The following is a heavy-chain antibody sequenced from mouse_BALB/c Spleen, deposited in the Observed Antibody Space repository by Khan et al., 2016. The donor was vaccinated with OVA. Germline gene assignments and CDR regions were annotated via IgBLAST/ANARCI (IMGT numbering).Heavy chain of an antibody. J-gene: IGHJ2*01. CDR1: GYSITSYYA. CDR3: ARIKGGDFDY. Sequence: VQLKESGPGLVKPSQSLSLTCTVTGYSITSYYAWNWIRQFPGNNLEWMGYISYSGNTKYTPSLKSRISITRDTSKNQFFLQLNSVTIEDTATYCCARIKGGDFDYWGQGTTLTVSS. CDR2: ISYSGNT. V-gene: IGHV3-2*02.